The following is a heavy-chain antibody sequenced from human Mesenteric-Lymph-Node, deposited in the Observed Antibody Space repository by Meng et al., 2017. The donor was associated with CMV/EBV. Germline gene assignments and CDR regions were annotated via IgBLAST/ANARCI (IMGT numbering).Heavy chain of an antibody. CDR1: GGSVSSGSYY. D-gene: IGHD1-14*01. CDR2: IYYSGST. V-gene: IGHV4-61*01. CDR3: AREDTTPGGYYFDY. Sequence: SETLSLTCTVSGGSVSSGSYYWSWIRQPPGKGLEWIGYIYYSGSTNYNPSLKSRVTISVDTSKNQFSLKLSSVTAADTAVYYCAREDTTPGGYYFDYWGQGTLVTVSS. J-gene: IGHJ4*02.